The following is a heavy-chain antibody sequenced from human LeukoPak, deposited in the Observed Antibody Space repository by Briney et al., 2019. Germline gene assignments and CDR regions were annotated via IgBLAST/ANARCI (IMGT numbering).Heavy chain of an antibody. CDR1: GGTFSSYA. V-gene: IGHV1-69*13. Sequence: GASVKVSCKASGGTFSSYAISWVRQAPGQGLEWMGGIIPIFGTANYAQKFQGRVTITADESTSTAYMELSSLRSEDTAVYYCAREGYYDSSGYPQFDYWGQGTLVTVSS. CDR2: IIPIFGTA. CDR3: AREGYYDSSGYPQFDY. J-gene: IGHJ4*02. D-gene: IGHD3-22*01.